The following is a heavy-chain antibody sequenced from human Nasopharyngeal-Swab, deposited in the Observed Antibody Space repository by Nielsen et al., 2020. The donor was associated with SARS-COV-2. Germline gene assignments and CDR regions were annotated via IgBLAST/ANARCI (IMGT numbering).Heavy chain of an antibody. V-gene: IGHV3-11*03. CDR2: ISSSSSYT. Sequence: GGSLRLSCAASGFTFSDYYMSWIRQAPGKGLEWVSYISSSSSYTNYADSGKGRFTISRDNAKNSLYLQMNSLRAEDTAVYYCARGGYSYGYHGMDVWGQGTTVTVSS. CDR1: GFTFSDYY. J-gene: IGHJ6*02. D-gene: IGHD5-18*01. CDR3: ARGGYSYGYHGMDV.